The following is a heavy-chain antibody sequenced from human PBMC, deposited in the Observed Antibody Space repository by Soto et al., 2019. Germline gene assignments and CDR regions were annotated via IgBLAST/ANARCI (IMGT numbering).Heavy chain of an antibody. Sequence: EVQLVPSGAEVKKPGESLKISCKGSGYSFTSYWIGWLRQMPGKGLEWMGIIYPGDSDTRYSPSFQGQVTTSADTSISTAHLQGSSLKASDTAMYDCARSLRGGRRYEVDAWGQGTLVTVSS. J-gene: IGHJ5*02. CDR1: GYSFTSYW. CDR2: IYPGDSDT. CDR3: ARSLRGGRRYEVDA. V-gene: IGHV5-51*01. D-gene: IGHD1-1*01.